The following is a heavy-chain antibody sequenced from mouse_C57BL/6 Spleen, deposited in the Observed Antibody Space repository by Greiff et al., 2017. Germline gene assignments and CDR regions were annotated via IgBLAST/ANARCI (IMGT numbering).Heavy chain of an antibody. CDR1: GFTFSSYT. CDR3: ARHDGNYGGGAMDY. J-gene: IGHJ4*01. CDR2: ISGGGGNT. Sequence: EVQLVESGGGLVKPGGSLKLSCAASGFTFSSYTMSWVRQTPEKRLEWVATISGGGGNTYYPDSVKGRFTISRDNAKNTLYLQMSSLRSEDTALYYCARHDGNYGGGAMDYWGQGTSVTVSS. D-gene: IGHD2-1*01. V-gene: IGHV5-9*01.